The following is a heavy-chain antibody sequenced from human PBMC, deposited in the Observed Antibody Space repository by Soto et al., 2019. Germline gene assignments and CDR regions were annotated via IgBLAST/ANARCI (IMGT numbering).Heavy chain of an antibody. D-gene: IGHD1-1*01. Sequence: EVQLLESGGGLVQPGGSLRLSCAASGFTFSTYAMNWVRQAPGNGLEWVSAISGSGGSIHYADSVKGRFTISRDNSKNTLYLQMNRLSGEDTAVYHCVKGYLKGDVWGQGTTVTVSS. V-gene: IGHV3-23*01. CDR1: GFTFSTYA. CDR3: VKGYLKGDV. CDR2: ISGSGGSI. J-gene: IGHJ6*02.